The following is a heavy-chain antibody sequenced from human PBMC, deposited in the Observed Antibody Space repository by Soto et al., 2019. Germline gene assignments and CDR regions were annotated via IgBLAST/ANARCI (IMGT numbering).Heavy chain of an antibody. CDR3: AKKYQQAYYYVSGGYSVFEF. Sequence: ALLKGSGRSSVYTLSEFSMQWFRHAPLPTLERRGGFDPEDGKTIYAQKFQGRVTMNEDTSTDTAYVELRSMRYEATAVYYCAKKYQQAYYYVSGGYSVFEFLGKGTLVTVSP. CDR1: VYTLSEFS. D-gene: IGHD3-22*01. V-gene: IGHV1-24*01. CDR2: FDPEDGKT. J-gene: IGHJ4*02.